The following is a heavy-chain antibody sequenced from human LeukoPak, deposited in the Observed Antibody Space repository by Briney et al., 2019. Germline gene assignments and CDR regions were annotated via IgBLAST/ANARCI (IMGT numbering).Heavy chain of an antibody. CDR3: AKSGRATGGWFDP. D-gene: IGHD5-12*01. Sequence: GGSLRLSCAASGFTFSSYSMNWVRQAPGKGLECVSSISSSSSSIYYADSVKGRFTISRDDAKNSLYLQMNSLRAEDTAVYYCAKSGRATGGWFDPWGQGTLVTVSS. J-gene: IGHJ5*02. CDR2: ISSSSSSI. V-gene: IGHV3-21*04. CDR1: GFTFSSYS.